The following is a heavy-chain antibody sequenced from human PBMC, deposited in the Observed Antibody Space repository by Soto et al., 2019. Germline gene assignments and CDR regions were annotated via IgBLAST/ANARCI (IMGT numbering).Heavy chain of an antibody. CDR1: GFAVSSKY. Sequence: EVQLVESGGGLIQPGGSLRLSCAASGFAVSSKYMTWVRQAPGKGLEWVSVIYGGGTTYYADSVKGRFTISRDTSKNAFYLQMTTLRAKDTAVYYCVQTPGWPGFDFWGQGTLVTVSS. CDR2: IYGGGTT. J-gene: IGHJ4*02. V-gene: IGHV3-53*01. CDR3: VQTPGWPGFDF. D-gene: IGHD6-19*01.